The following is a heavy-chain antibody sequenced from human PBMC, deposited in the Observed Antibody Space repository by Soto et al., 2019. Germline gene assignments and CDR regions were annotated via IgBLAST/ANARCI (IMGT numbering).Heavy chain of an antibody. CDR2: ILPLFGKA. CDR1: GDTFSSYA. Sequence: QVLLVQSGAEVRKPGSSVKVSCKASGDTFSSYAISWVRQAPGQGLEWMGGILPLFGKANYAQMFQDRVTLTADQSTITTYMEVNSLRSEDTAVYYCATTPRNWNYFYYFDSWGQGTLVTVSS. D-gene: IGHD1-7*01. V-gene: IGHV1-69*13. J-gene: IGHJ4*02. CDR3: ATTPRNWNYFYYFDS.